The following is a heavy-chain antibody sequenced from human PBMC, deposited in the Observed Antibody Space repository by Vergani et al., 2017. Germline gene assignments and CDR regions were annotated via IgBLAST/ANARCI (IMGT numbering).Heavy chain of an antibody. Sequence: VQLVQSGAEVKKPGSSVKVSCKASGGTFSSYAISWVRQAPGQGLEWMGGIIPIFGTANYAQKFQGRVTITADESTSTAYMELSSLRSDDTAVYYCARDRAGYCSGGSCYSDFDYWGQGTLVTVSS. CDR3: ARDRAGYCSGGSCYSDFDY. V-gene: IGHV1-69*01. D-gene: IGHD2-15*01. J-gene: IGHJ4*02. CDR2: IIPIFGTA. CDR1: GGTFSSYA.